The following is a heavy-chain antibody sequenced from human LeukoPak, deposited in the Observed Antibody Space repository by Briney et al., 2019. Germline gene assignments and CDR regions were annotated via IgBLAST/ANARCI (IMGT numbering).Heavy chain of an antibody. D-gene: IGHD6-19*01. CDR2: ISYDGSNK. J-gene: IGHJ3*02. V-gene: IGHV3-30*04. CDR3: ARDTPVAGILYAFDI. CDR1: GFTFSSYA. Sequence: GGSLRLSCAASGFTFSSYAMDWVRQAPGKGLEWVAVISYDGSNKYYADSVKGRFTISRDNSKNTLYLQMNSLRAEDTAVYYCARDTPVAGILYAFDIWGQGTMVTVPS.